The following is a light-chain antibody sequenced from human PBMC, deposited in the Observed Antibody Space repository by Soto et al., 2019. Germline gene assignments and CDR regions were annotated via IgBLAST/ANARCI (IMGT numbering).Light chain of an antibody. Sequence: EIVMTQSPATLSVSPGERATLSCRASQSVSSNLAWYQQKPGQAPRLLIYGASTRATGIPARFSGSGSGTEFTLTISSLQSEDFAVYYCQQYGCSPITFGQGTRLEIK. V-gene: IGKV3-15*01. CDR1: QSVSSN. CDR3: QQYGCSPIT. J-gene: IGKJ5*01. CDR2: GAS.